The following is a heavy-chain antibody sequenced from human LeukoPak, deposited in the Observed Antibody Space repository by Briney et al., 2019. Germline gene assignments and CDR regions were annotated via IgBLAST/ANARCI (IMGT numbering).Heavy chain of an antibody. Sequence: PGGSLRLSCAASGFSFSVFWMHWVRQAPGRGPVWVPRIKTDGSITNYADSVKGRFTISRDNAKNSLYLQMTSLRAEDTAVYYCARGGAARPDYWGQGTLVTVSS. D-gene: IGHD6-6*01. CDR1: GFSFSVFW. J-gene: IGHJ4*02. V-gene: IGHV3-74*01. CDR3: ARGGAARPDY. CDR2: IKTDGSIT.